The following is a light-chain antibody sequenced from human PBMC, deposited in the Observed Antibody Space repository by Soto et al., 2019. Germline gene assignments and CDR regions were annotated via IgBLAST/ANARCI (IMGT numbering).Light chain of an antibody. CDR1: QTVSSW. J-gene: IGKJ1*01. V-gene: IGKV1-5*03. CDR3: QHYNSYSEA. Sequence: DIQMTQSPSTLSGSVGDRVTITCRASQTVSSWLAWYQQKPGKAPKLLIYKASTLKSGAPSTFSGSGSGTEITRTISSLQPYDFATDYCQHYNSYSEAVGQGTKVELK. CDR2: KAS.